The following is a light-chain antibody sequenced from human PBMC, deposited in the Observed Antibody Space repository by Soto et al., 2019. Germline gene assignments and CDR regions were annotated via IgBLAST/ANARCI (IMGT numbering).Light chain of an antibody. J-gene: IGKJ5*01. V-gene: IGKV3-20*01. CDR3: QQYGSSPPVT. CDR1: QSVSSSY. Sequence: EIVLTQSPGTLSLSPGERATLSCRASQSVSSSYLAWYQQKPGQAPRLLIYGASSRATGIPDRFSGSGSGTEFPLTISRLEPEDFAVYYCQQYGSSPPVTFGQGTRLEIK. CDR2: GAS.